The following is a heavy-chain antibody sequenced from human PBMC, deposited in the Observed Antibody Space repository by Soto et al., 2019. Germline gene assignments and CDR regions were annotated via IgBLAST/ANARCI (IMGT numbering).Heavy chain of an antibody. Sequence: QVQLVQSGAEVKKPGSSVKVYCKASGGTFSSYAISWVRQAPGQGLEWMGGIIPIFGTANYAQKFQGRVTITADESTSTAYMELSSLRSEDTAVYYCARDASRYCTNGVCYTNGMDVWGQGTTVTVSS. J-gene: IGHJ6*02. CDR2: IIPIFGTA. D-gene: IGHD2-8*01. CDR3: ARDASRYCTNGVCYTNGMDV. V-gene: IGHV1-69*01. CDR1: GGTFSSYA.